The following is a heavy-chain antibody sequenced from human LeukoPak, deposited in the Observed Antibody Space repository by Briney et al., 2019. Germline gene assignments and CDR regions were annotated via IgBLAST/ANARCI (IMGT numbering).Heavy chain of an antibody. CDR2: ISGDGSMT. Sequence: PGGSLRLSCAVSGFTFRSYWMHWVRQAPGKGLVWVSRISGDGSMTNYADSVKGRFTISRAKAKNTVYLQMNSLRAEDTAVYYCARYSSSSGGASHYLDYWSQGTLVTVSS. V-gene: IGHV3-74*01. J-gene: IGHJ4*02. CDR1: GFTFRSYW. D-gene: IGHD6-6*01. CDR3: ARYSSSSGGASHYLDY.